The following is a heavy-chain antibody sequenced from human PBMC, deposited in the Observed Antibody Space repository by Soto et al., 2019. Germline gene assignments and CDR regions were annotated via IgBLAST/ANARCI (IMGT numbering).Heavy chain of an antibody. CDR2: ISHDGGNR. CDR1: GFTFSSYG. V-gene: IGHV3-30*18. Sequence: QVQLVESGGGVVHPGTSLTLSCAASGFTFSSYGMHWVRQAPGKGLEWVAVISHDGGNRYYADSVKGRFTISRDDSKKMLYLQMTSLRVEGTAVYYCAKDPQDWLRSDFDYWGQGTLVTVSS. D-gene: IGHD5-12*01. J-gene: IGHJ4*02. CDR3: AKDPQDWLRSDFDY.